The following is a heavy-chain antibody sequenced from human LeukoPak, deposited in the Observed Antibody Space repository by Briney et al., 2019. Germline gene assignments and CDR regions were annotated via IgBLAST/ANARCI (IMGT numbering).Heavy chain of an antibody. CDR1: GFIFSGSA. J-gene: IGHJ3*02. CDR3: TRHGSGPDAFDI. Sequence: GGSLRLSCAASGFIFSGSAMHWVRQASGKGLEWVSRIRSKTNNYATAYAASVKGRFTISRDDSKNTAYLQMNSLKTEDTAVYYCTRHGSGPDAFDIWGQGTMVTVSS. V-gene: IGHV3-73*01. D-gene: IGHD3-10*01. CDR2: IRSKTNNYAT.